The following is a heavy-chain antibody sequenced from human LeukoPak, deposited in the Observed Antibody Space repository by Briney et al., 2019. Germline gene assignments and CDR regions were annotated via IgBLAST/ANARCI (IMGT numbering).Heavy chain of an antibody. CDR2: ITSDSRYM. CDR3: ATSSYGGNFGLFDY. Sequence: PGGSLRLSCAASGFTFSSYNMNWVRQAPWKGLEWVSSITSDSRYMYYADSVKGRFTISRDNAKNSLYLQMNSLRAEDTSVYYCATSSYGGNFGLFDYWGQGILVTVSS. CDR1: GFTFSSYN. J-gene: IGHJ4*02. V-gene: IGHV3-21*01. D-gene: IGHD4-23*01.